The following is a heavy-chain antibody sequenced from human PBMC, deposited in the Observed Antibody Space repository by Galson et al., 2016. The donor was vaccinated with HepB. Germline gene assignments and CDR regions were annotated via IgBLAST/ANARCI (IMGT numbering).Heavy chain of an antibody. Sequence: SLRLSCAASGFTFRSYGIHWVRQAPGKGLEWVAFISNDGSNRHYADSVKGRFTISRGSFRDTLSLQMNNLRTDDTAVYYCAKDQRGLSYDSRLAGAFDIWGQGTMVTVSS. V-gene: IGHV3-30*18. CDR2: ISNDGSNR. D-gene: IGHD3-22*01. CDR1: GFTFRSYG. J-gene: IGHJ3*02. CDR3: AKDQRGLSYDSRLAGAFDI.